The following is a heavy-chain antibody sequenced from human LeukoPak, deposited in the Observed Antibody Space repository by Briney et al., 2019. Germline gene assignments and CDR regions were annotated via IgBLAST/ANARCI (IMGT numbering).Heavy chain of an antibody. V-gene: IGHV3-23*01. Sequence: GALRLSCVASGFTFNTYVMSWVRLPQGKGLEWVSGISNSGGRTYYADSVKGRFTISRDNSKNTLYLQMNSLRAEDTAVYYCAKDLRKGSSSGYFDYWGQGTLVTVSS. CDR1: GFTFNTYV. D-gene: IGHD6-6*01. CDR3: AKDLRKGSSSGYFDY. CDR2: ISNSGGRT. J-gene: IGHJ4*02.